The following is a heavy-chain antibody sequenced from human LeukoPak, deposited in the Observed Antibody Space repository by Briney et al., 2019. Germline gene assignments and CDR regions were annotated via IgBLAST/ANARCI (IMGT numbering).Heavy chain of an antibody. CDR2: IYYSGST. D-gene: IGHD3-22*01. V-gene: IGHV4-59*01. J-gene: IGHJ4*02. CDR3: AREAVMGSSYYSNFDY. CDR1: GGSISSYY. Sequence: SETLSLTCTVSGGSISSYYWSWIRQPPGKGLEWIGYIYYSGSTNYNPSLKSRVTISVDTSKNQFSLKLSSVTAADTAVYYCAREAVMGSSYYSNFDYWGQGTLVTVSS.